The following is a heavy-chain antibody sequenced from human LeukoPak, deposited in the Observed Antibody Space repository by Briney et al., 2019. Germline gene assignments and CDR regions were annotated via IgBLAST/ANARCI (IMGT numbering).Heavy chain of an antibody. J-gene: IGHJ4*02. CDR1: GFIISNYE. CDR2: ISSSGSTI. Sequence: GGSLILSCAASGFIISNYEMNWVRQAPGKGLEWVSYISSSGSTIYYADSVKGRFTISRDNAKNSLHLQMNSLRAGDTAVYYCARTGGDDYWGQGTLVTVSS. V-gene: IGHV3-48*03. CDR3: ARTGGDDY. D-gene: IGHD7-27*01.